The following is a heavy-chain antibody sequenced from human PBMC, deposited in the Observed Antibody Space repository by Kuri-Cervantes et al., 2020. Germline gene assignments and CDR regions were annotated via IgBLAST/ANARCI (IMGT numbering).Heavy chain of an antibody. CDR1: GGPISSSSYH. D-gene: IGHD1-26*01. V-gene: IGHV4-61*01. Sequence: LSCTVSGGPISSSSYHWSWIRQPPGKGLEWIGYIYYSGSTNYNPSLEMRVTIPVDTSKNQFSLKLSSVTAADTAVYYCARENSGSIRGAYYYYYGMDVWGQGTTVTVSS. CDR2: IYYSGST. J-gene: IGHJ6*02. CDR3: ARENSGSIRGAYYYYYGMDV.